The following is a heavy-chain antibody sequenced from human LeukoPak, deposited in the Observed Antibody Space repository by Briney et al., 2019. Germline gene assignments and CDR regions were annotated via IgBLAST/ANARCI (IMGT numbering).Heavy chain of an antibody. CDR2: ISSSSSYI. D-gene: IGHD6-19*01. CDR1: GFTFSSYS. Sequence: GGSLRLSCAASGFTFSSYSMNWVRQAPGKGLEWVSSISSSSSYIYYADSVKGRFTISRDNAKNSLYLQMNSLRAEDTAVYYCARLGYSSGWDEGGYWGQGTLVTVSS. V-gene: IGHV3-21*01. J-gene: IGHJ4*02. CDR3: ARLGYSSGWDEGGY.